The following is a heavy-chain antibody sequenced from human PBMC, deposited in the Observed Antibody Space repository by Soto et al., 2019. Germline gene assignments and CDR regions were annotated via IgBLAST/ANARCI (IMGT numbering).Heavy chain of an antibody. V-gene: IGHV4-31*03. CDR3: ARASPPQLWSPKRRVYFDY. CDR1: GGSISSGGYY. CDR2: IYYSGST. D-gene: IGHD5-18*01. J-gene: IGHJ4*02. Sequence: KPSETLSLTCTVSGGSISSGGYYWSWIRQHPGKGLEWIGYIYYSGSTYYNPSLKSRVTISVDTSKNQFSLKLSSVTAADTAVYYCARASPPQLWSPKRRVYFDYWGQGTLGTVS.